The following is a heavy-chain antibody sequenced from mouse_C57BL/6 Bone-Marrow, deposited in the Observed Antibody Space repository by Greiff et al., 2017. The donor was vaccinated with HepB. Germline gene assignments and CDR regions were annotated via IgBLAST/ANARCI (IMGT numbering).Heavy chain of an antibody. V-gene: IGHV5-12*01. CDR1: GFTFSDYY. Sequence: EVKVVESGGGLVQPGGSLKLSCAASGFTFSDYYMYWVRQTPEKRLEWVAYISNGGGSTYYPDTVKGRFTISRDNAKNTLYLQMSRLKSEDTAMYYCARHQTMVTSYYYAMDYWGQGTSVTVSS. CDR2: ISNGGGST. D-gene: IGHD2-2*01. J-gene: IGHJ4*01. CDR3: ARHQTMVTSYYYAMDY.